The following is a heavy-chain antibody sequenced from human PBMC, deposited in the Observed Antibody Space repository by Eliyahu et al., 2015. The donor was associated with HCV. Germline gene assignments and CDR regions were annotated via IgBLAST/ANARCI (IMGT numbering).Heavy chain of an antibody. D-gene: IGHD2-15*01. V-gene: IGHV4-59*08. CDR2: IYNSGST. CDR3: ARLGCSRGSCYSWEDWFDP. CDR1: GASISSXY. J-gene: IGHJ5*02. Sequence: QVQLQESGPGLVKPSETLSLTCTVSGASISSXYWNWIRQPPGKGLEWIGYIYNSGSTNYNPSLKSRVTMSVDTSRNQFSLKLSSVTAADTAIYYCARLGCSRGSCYSWEDWFDPWGQGTPVTVSS.